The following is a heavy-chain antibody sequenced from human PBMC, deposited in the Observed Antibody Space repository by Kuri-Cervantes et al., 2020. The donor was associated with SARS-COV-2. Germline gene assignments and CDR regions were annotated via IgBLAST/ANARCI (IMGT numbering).Heavy chain of an antibody. D-gene: IGHD6-13*01. CDR3: ARDLLGVLGIDAFDI. J-gene: IGHJ3*02. CDR2: ISDDAKKK. V-gene: IGHV3-30*04. Sequence: GESLKISCVASGFTFSRYAIHCVRQAPGKGLEWVAVISDDAKKKYYADSVKGRFTISRDNSKNTLYLQMNSLRAEDTAVYYCARDLLGVLGIDAFDIWGQGTMVTVSS. CDR1: GFTFSRYA.